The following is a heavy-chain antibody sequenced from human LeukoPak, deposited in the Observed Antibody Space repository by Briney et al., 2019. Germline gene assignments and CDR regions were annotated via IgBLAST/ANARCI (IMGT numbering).Heavy chain of an antibody. D-gene: IGHD3-16*02. J-gene: IGHJ4*02. CDR1: GFTFSTYS. Sequence: GGSLRLSCAASGFTFSTYSMNLVRQAPGKGLEWVSYISTSSSTIYYADSVKGRFTISRDNAKSSLYLQMNSLRAEDTAVYYCARVVWGGYRKDYWGQGTLVTVSS. CDR2: ISTSSSTI. V-gene: IGHV3-48*01. CDR3: ARVVWGGYRKDY.